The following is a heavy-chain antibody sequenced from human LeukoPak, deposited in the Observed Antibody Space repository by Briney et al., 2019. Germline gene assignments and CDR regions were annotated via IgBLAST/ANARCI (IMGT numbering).Heavy chain of an antibody. CDR2: IWYDGSNK. D-gene: IGHD3-10*01. CDR1: GFTFSSYG. Sequence: PGGSLRLSCAASGFTFSSYGMHWVRQAPGKGLEGVAVIWYDGSNKFYGDSVEGRFTISRDNSKNALYLQMNSLRAEDTAVYYCARSHSPYYYGSEEDFDYWGQGTLVTVSS. V-gene: IGHV3-33*01. J-gene: IGHJ4*02. CDR3: ARSHSPYYYGSEEDFDY.